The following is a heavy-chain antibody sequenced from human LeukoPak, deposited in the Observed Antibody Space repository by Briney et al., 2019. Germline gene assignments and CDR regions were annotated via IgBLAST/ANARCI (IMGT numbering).Heavy chain of an antibody. J-gene: IGHJ6*02. D-gene: IGHD3-10*01. CDR3: ARLGYSGSGSQITYYYGMDV. CDR2: IYFSGRT. V-gene: IGHV4-39*01. Sequence: SETLSLTCTVSGGFIITGPYYWAWIRQPPGKALEWIGSIYFSGRTYYSPSLKSRVTISVDTSKNQFSLRLSSVTAADTAAYYCARLGYSGSGSQITYYYGMDVWGQGTTVTVSS. CDR1: GGFIITGPYY.